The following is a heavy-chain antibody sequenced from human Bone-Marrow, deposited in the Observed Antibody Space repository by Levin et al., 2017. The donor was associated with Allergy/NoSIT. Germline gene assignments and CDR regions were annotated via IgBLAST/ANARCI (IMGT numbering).Heavy chain of an antibody. D-gene: IGHD6-19*01. J-gene: IGHJ4*02. CDR1: GGSISSSSYY. V-gene: IGHV4-39*01. CDR2: LYYSGST. Sequence: PSETLSLTCIVSGGSISSSSYYWGWIRQPPGKGLEWIGTLYYSGSTYYNPSLKSRVTISVDTSENQFSLMLGSVTAADTAVYYCARHENFYSNGADYWGQGTLVTVSS. CDR3: ARHENFYSNGADY.